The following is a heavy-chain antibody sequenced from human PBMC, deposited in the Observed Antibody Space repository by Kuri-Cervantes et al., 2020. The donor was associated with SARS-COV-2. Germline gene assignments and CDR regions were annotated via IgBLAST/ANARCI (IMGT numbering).Heavy chain of an antibody. V-gene: IGHV3-21*04. J-gene: IGHJ6*03. D-gene: IGHD1-26*01. Sequence: GGSLRLSCAASGFTFSSYSMNWVRQAPGKGLEWVSSISSSSSYIYYADSVKGRFTISRGNAKNSLYLQMNSLRAEDTAVYYCAKQSPAQWELLNPYYYYYMDVWGKGTTVTVSS. CDR2: ISSSSSYI. CDR3: AKQSPAQWELLNPYYYYYMDV. CDR1: GFTFSSYS.